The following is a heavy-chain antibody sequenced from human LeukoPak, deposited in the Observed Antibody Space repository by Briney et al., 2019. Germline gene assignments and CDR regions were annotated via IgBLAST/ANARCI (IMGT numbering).Heavy chain of an antibody. Sequence: GGSLRLSCAASGFTFSSYAMHWVRQAPGKGLEWVAVISYDGSNKYYADSVKGRFTISRDNAKNALYLQMNSLRAEDTAVYYCAGLGGSGSLNCFDPWGQGSLVTVSS. CDR1: GFTFSSYA. CDR3: AGLGGSGSLNCFDP. V-gene: IGHV3-30*04. J-gene: IGHJ5*02. D-gene: IGHD3-10*01. CDR2: ISYDGSNK.